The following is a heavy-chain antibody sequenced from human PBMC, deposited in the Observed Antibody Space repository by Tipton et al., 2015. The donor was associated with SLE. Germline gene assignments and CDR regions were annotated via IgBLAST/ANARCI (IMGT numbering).Heavy chain of an antibody. CDR1: GGSINSGDYS. J-gene: IGHJ4*02. CDR3: ARAGILTGYYPYFDY. D-gene: IGHD3-9*01. CDR2: IFHSGNA. V-gene: IGHV4-30-2*01. Sequence: TLSLTCAVSGGSINSGDYSWSWIRQPPGKGLEWIGYIFHSGNAYYNPSLKSRVTISVDMSRNQFSLRLDSVTAADTALYYCARAGILTGYYPYFDYWGQGTLVTVSS.